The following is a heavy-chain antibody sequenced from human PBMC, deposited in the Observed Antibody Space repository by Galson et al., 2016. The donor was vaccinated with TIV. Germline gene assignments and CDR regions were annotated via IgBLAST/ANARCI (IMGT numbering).Heavy chain of an antibody. V-gene: IGHV2-70*11. CDR1: GFSLNTDGMC. J-gene: IGHJ4*02. CDR3: ARISGYYDYSGHYIPRSFDY. CDR2: IDWDDDK. Sequence: PALVKPTQTLTLTCTFSGFSLNTDGMCVNWIRQPPGKALEWLARIDWDDDKSYTSSLKTRLTISKDTSRNQVVLPMTNMDPVDTATYYCARISGYYDYSGHYIPRSFDYWGQGTPVTVSS. D-gene: IGHD3-22*01.